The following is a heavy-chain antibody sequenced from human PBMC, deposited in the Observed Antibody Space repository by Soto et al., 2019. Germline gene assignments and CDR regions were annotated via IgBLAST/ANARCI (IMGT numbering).Heavy chain of an antibody. Sequence: SETLSLTCTVSGGSISSSSYYWGWIRQPPGKGLEWIGSIYYSGSTYYNPSLKSRVTISVDTSKNQFSLKLSSVTAADTVVYYCASPTSYYDSSGYYLGKAFDIWGQGTMVTVSS. V-gene: IGHV4-39*01. CDR2: IYYSGST. CDR1: GGSISSSSYY. J-gene: IGHJ3*02. CDR3: ASPTSYYDSSGYYLGKAFDI. D-gene: IGHD3-22*01.